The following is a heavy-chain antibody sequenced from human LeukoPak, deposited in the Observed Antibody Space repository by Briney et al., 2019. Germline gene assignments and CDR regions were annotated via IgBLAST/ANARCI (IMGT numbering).Heavy chain of an antibody. Sequence: ETLSLTCAVSGGSISSSNWWSWVRQAPGKGLEWVSVIYSGGSTYYADSVKGRFTISRDNSKNTLYLQMNSLRAEDTAVYYCAREVHDFWSGSFDYWGQGTLVTVSS. CDR3: AREVHDFWSGSFDY. CDR2: IYSGGST. CDR1: GGSISSSNW. D-gene: IGHD3-3*01. V-gene: IGHV3-53*01. J-gene: IGHJ4*02.